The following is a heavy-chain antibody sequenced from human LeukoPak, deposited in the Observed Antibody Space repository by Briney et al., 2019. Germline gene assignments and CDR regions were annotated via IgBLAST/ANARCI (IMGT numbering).Heavy chain of an antibody. V-gene: IGHV3-7*01. J-gene: IGHJ4*02. CDR3: ARDRCSGGSCYPGLVDY. Sequence: GGSLRLSCAASGFTFSSYWMSWVRQAPGKGLEWVANIKQDGSEKYYVDSVKGRFTISRDNAKNSLYLQMNSLRAEDTAVYYCARDRCSGGSCYPGLVDYWGQGTLVTVSS. CDR1: GFTFSSYW. CDR2: IKQDGSEK. D-gene: IGHD2-15*01.